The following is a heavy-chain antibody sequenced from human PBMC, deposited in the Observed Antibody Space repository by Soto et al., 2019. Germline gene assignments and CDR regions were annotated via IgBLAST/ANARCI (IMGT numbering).Heavy chain of an antibody. Sequence: GGSLRLSCAASGFTFSTYWMHWVRQAPGKGLVWVSRINSDGSTTSYADSVKGRFTISRDNAKNTLYLQMSSLRAADTAVYYCGGNEDDYGDYYFDYWGQGTLVTVSS. V-gene: IGHV3-74*01. CDR3: GGNEDDYGDYYFDY. J-gene: IGHJ4*02. CDR2: INSDGSTT. CDR1: GFTFSTYW. D-gene: IGHD4-17*01.